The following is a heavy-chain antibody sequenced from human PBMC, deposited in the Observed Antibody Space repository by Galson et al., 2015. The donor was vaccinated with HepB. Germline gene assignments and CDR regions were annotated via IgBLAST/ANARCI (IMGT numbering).Heavy chain of an antibody. CDR1: GGTFSSYA. Sequence: SVKVSCKASGGTFSSYAISWVRQAPGQGLEWMGRIIPILGIANYAQKFQGRVTITADKSTSTAYMELSSLRSEDTAVYYCARDHYYDSSGYLSIWGQGTLVTVSS. D-gene: IGHD3-22*01. CDR3: ARDHYYDSSGYLSI. CDR2: IIPILGIA. J-gene: IGHJ4*02. V-gene: IGHV1-69*04.